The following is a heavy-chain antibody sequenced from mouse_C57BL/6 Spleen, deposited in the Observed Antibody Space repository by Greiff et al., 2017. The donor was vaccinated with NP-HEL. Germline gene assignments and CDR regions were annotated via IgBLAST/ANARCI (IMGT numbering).Heavy chain of an antibody. J-gene: IGHJ3*01. CDR1: GYTFTSYW. D-gene: IGHD2-5*01. CDR2: IDPSDSYT. CDR3: ARTPYYSNSAWFAY. Sequence: VQLQQSGAELVKPGASVKLSCKASGYTFTSYWMQWVKQRPGQGLEWIGEIDPSDSYTNYNQKFKGKATLTVDTSSSTAYMQLSSLTSEDSAVYYCARTPYYSNSAWFAYWGQGTLVTVSA. V-gene: IGHV1-50*01.